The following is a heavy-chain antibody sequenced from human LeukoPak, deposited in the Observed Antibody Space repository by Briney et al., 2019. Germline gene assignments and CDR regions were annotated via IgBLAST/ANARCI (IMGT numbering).Heavy chain of an antibody. CDR2: ISSSSYI. J-gene: IGHJ4*02. CDR1: GFTFSSYS. CDR3: AKGGYSYGYVSN. Sequence: GGSLRLSCAASGFTFSSYSMNWVRQAPGKGLEWVSSISSSSYIYYADSVKGRFTISRDNSKNTLYLQMNSLRAEDTAVYYCAKGGYSYGYVSNWGQGTLVTVSS. V-gene: IGHV3-21*04. D-gene: IGHD5-18*01.